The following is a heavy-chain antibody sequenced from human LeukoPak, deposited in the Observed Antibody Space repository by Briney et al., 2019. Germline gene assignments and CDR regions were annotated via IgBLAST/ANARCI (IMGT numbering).Heavy chain of an antibody. CDR2: ISSSSSTI. CDR1: GFTFSSYE. CDR3: ALLVVVTRTDAFDI. D-gene: IGHD3-22*01. J-gene: IGHJ3*02. Sequence: PGGSLRLSCAASGFTFSSYEMNWVRQAPGKGLEWVSYISSSSSTIYYADSVKGRFTISRDNAKNSLYLQMNSLRAEDTAVYYCALLVVVTRTDAFDIWGQGTMVTVSS. V-gene: IGHV3-48*03.